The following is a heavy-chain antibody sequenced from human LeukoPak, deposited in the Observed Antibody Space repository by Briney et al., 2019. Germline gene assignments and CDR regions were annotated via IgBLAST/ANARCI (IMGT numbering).Heavy chain of an antibody. CDR2: INPSGGST. CDR1: GYTFTSYY. J-gene: IGHJ4*02. D-gene: IGHD1-14*01. V-gene: IGHV1-46*01. Sequence: ASVKVSCKASGYTFTSYYMHWVRQAPGQGLEWMGIINPSGGSTSYAQKFQGRVTMTRDMSTSTVYMELSSLRSEDTAVYYCAREAESNQFDYWGQGTLVTVSS. CDR3: AREAESNQFDY.